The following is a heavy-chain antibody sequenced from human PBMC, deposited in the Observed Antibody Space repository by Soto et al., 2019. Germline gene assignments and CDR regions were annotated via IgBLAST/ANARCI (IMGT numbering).Heavy chain of an antibody. J-gene: IGHJ3*02. CDR3: AKARMTTATREGFEN. Sequence: EVQLLESGGGLVQPGGSLRLSCAASGFAFSNYAMTWVRQAPGKGLEWVSAISGSGGGTFYADSVKGRFTISRDNSKNTLYPQMNSLTAEDTAVYYCAKARMTTATREGFENWGQGTMVTVSS. D-gene: IGHD4-17*01. CDR2: ISGSGGGT. CDR1: GFAFSNYA. V-gene: IGHV3-23*01.